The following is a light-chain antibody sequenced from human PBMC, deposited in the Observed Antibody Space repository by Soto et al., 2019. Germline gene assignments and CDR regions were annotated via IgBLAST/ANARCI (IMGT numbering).Light chain of an antibody. Sequence: DIVLAQSPGTLSLSPGERATLSCRASQTVGSTYLAWYQQKFGQAPRLLIYGASSRATGIPDRFSGSGSGTDFTLTISRLEPEDFAVYYCQQYGSSPQTFGQGTRLDIK. CDR2: GAS. J-gene: IGKJ5*01. CDR1: QTVGSTY. CDR3: QQYGSSPQT. V-gene: IGKV3-20*01.